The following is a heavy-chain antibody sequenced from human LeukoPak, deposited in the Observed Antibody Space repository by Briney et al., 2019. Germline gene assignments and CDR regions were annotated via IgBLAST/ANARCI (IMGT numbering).Heavy chain of an antibody. D-gene: IGHD6-13*01. CDR2: INHSGST. CDR3: ARGPGSWYGVNWFDP. CDR1: GGSFSGYY. V-gene: IGHV4-34*01. J-gene: IGHJ5*02. Sequence: PSETLSLTCAVYGGSFSGYYWSWIRQPPGKGLEWIGEINHSGSTNYNPSLKSRVTISVDTSKNQFSLKLSSVTAADTAVYYCARGPGSWYGVNWFDPWGQGTLVTVSS.